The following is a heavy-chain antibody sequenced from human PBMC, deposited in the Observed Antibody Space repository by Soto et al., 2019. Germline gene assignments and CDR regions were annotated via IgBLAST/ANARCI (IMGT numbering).Heavy chain of an antibody. CDR3: IQSRCGGDCLQSYASHYYYGMDV. D-gene: IGHD2-21*02. CDR1: AFSLSTSGVG. CDR2: IYWDDDK. J-gene: IGHJ6*02. V-gene: IGHV2-5*02. Sequence: SGPTLVNPTQTLTLTCTFSAFSLSTSGVGVGWIRQPPGKALEWLALIYWDDDKRYSPSLRSRLTISKDTSKNQVVLTMTNMDPVDTATYYCIQSRCGGDCLQSYASHYYYGMDVWGQGTTVTVSS.